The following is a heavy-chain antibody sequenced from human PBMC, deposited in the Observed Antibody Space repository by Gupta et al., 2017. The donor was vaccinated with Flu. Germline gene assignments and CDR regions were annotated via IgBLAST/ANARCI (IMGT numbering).Heavy chain of an antibody. J-gene: IGHJ3*02. Sequence: DVQLVQSGAEVKKPGESLKISCKGSGYNFLSYWLAWVRQMPGKGLEWMGIIYPGDSDTRYSPSFQGQVTISADKSISTAYLQWRSLKTSDTAIYYCAVSNGMSPISGDDAFDIWGQGTLVTVSS. CDR3: AVSNGMSPISGDDAFDI. V-gene: IGHV5-51*03. D-gene: IGHD3-10*01. CDR2: IYPGDSDT. CDR1: GYNFLSYW.